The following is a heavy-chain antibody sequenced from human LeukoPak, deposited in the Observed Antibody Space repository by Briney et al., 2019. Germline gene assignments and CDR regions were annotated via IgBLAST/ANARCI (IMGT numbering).Heavy chain of an antibody. J-gene: IGHJ5*02. CDR3: AREGTAGTNLNWFDP. D-gene: IGHD1-1*01. V-gene: IGHV4-61*01. CDR2: ISYSGST. CDR1: GVSISTSSYY. Sequence: PSETLSLTCSVSGVSISTSSYYWGWIRQPPGKGLEWIGYISYSGSTNFNPSLKSRVTISVDTSKNQFSLKLSSVTAADTAVYYCAREGTAGTNLNWFDPWGQGTLVTVSS.